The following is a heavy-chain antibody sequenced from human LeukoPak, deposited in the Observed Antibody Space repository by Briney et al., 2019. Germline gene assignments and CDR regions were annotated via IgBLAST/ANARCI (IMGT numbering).Heavy chain of an antibody. V-gene: IGHV4-59*08. J-gene: IGHJ4*02. D-gene: IGHD3-9*01. Sequence: PSETLSLTCTVSGGSISSYYWSWIRQPPGKGLEWIGYIYYSGSTNYNPSLKSRVTISVDTSKNQFSLKLSSVTAADTAVYYCASQYRVYDILTGYYGGYFDYWGQGTLVTVSS. CDR3: ASQYRVYDILTGYYGGYFDY. CDR2: IYYSGST. CDR1: GGSISSYY.